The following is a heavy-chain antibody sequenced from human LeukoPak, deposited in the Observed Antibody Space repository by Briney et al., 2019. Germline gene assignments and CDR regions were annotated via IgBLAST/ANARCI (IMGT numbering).Heavy chain of an antibody. D-gene: IGHD1-26*01. CDR3: AREVGTPQAFDI. J-gene: IGHJ3*02. V-gene: IGHV3-48*01. CDR2: INSRSSTI. Sequence: GGXXRXXCAXXRXXFSNXGXXWVRQAPGKGLEWVSYINSRSSTIYYADSVRGRFTISRDNAKNSLYLQMNSLKAEDTAIYYCAREVGTPQAFDIWGQGTMVTVSS. CDR1: RXXFSNXG.